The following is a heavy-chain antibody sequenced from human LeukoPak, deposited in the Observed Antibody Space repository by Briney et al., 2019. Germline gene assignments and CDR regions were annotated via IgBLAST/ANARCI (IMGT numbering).Heavy chain of an antibody. V-gene: IGHV3-23*01. CDR1: GFTLRSSA. J-gene: IGHJ1*01. CDR3: ARRPVAAEYFQH. CDR2: ISGDGGTI. D-gene: IGHD6-25*01. Sequence: GGSLRLSCAASGFTLRSSAMSWVRQAPGKGLEWVSAISGDGGTISYAASVRGRFTISRDNAKNTLFLQMNSLTTEDTAMYFCARRPVAAEYFQHWGQGTLVTVSS.